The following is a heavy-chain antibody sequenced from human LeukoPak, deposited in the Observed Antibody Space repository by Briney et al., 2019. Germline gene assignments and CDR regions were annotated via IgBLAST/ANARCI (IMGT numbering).Heavy chain of an antibody. D-gene: IGHD2-2*01. J-gene: IGHJ5*02. CDR1: GGSISSLY. Sequence: SETLSLTCTVSGGSISSLYWTWIRQPPGKGLGWIGNIHNSGSTNYNPSLRSRVTISVDTAKNQFSLRLKSVTAADTAVYLCGRESFGGHCSRTGCFQYTWVDPWGQGSLVTVSS. CDR2: IHNSGST. CDR3: GRESFGGHCSRTGCFQYTWVDP. V-gene: IGHV4-59*11.